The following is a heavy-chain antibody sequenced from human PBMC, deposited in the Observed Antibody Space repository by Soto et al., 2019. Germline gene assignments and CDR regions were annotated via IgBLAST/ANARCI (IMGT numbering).Heavy chain of an antibody. CDR3: ARASSSWSYYYYYGMDV. J-gene: IGHJ6*02. Sequence: EASVKVSCKASGYTFTGYYMHWVRQAPGQGLEWMGWINPNSGGTNYAQKFQGRVTMTRDTSISTAYMELSRLRSDDTAVYYCARASSSWSYYYYYGMDVWGQGTTVTVSS. V-gene: IGHV1-2*02. CDR1: GYTFTGYY. D-gene: IGHD6-13*01. CDR2: INPNSGGT.